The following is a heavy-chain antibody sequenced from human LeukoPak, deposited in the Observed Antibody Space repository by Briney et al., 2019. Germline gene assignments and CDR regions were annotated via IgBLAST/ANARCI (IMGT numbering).Heavy chain of an antibody. Sequence: PGRSLRLSCAASGFTFSTYAMHWVRQAPGKGLEWVAVISFDGSNKYYADSVKGRFTISRDSSKNTLYLQMNSLRAEDTAVYYCARSYRRGAITMLRGVANRGAFDIWGQGTMVTVSS. J-gene: IGHJ3*02. D-gene: IGHD3-10*01. CDR1: GFTFSTYA. CDR3: ARSYRRGAITMLRGVANRGAFDI. CDR2: ISFDGSNK. V-gene: IGHV3-30*04.